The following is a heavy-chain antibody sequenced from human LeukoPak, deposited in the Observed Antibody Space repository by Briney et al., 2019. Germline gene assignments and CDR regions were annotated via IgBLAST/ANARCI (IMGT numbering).Heavy chain of an antibody. V-gene: IGHV3-7*01. CDR2: IMKDGTEK. Sequence: GGSLGLSCAAARFSISGYWMNWVRQAPGKGLEWVANIMKDGTEKYYVDSVKGRFTISRDNAKNSLYLQMNSLRAEDTAVYYCARDPSRGYTYGYGDLWGQGTLVTVSS. CDR1: RFSISGYW. J-gene: IGHJ4*02. CDR3: ARDPSRGYTYGYGDL. D-gene: IGHD5-18*01.